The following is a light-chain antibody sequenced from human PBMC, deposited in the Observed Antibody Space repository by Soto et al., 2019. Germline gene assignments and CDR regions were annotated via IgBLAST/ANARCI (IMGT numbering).Light chain of an antibody. Sequence: QSALTQPRSVSGSPGQSVTLSCTGSSNDVGGYDFVSWYQQKPGKAPKLMICDVTKRPSGVPDRFSGSKSGDTASLTISGIQAEDAADYYCCSSAGTSPVVFGGGTKVKVL. CDR3: CSSAGTSPVV. J-gene: IGLJ2*01. CDR1: SNDVGGYDF. V-gene: IGLV2-11*01. CDR2: DVT.